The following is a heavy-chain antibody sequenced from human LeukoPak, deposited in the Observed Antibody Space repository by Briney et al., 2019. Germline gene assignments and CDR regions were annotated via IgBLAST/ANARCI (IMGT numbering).Heavy chain of an antibody. CDR3: ARGFKDKLMATIGSDFDY. V-gene: IGHV1-18*01. J-gene: IGHJ4*02. D-gene: IGHD5-24*01. Sequence: ASVKVSCKASGYTFTSYGMSWVRQAPGQGLEWMGWISTYNGNTNYAQKFQGRVTMTTDTSTSTAYMELRSLRSEDTAVYYCARGFKDKLMATIGSDFDYWGQGTLVTVSS. CDR2: ISTYNGNT. CDR1: GYTFTSYG.